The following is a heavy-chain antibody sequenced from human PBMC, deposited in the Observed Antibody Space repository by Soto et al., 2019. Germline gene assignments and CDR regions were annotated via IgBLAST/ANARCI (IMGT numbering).Heavy chain of an antibody. D-gene: IGHD2-15*01. V-gene: IGHV2-5*02. CDR2: IYWDDDK. J-gene: IGHJ4*02. CDR3: AHRAVLCSGGTCYSHPFDS. CDR1: GFSLSTSGVG. Sequence: SGPTLVNPTQTLTLTCTFSGFSLSTSGVGVGWIRQPPGKALEWLGIIYWDDDKRYRPSLKNRLTITKDTSKNQLVLTMTNMDPVDTGTYFCAHRAVLCSGGTCYSHPFDSWGQGTLVTVSS.